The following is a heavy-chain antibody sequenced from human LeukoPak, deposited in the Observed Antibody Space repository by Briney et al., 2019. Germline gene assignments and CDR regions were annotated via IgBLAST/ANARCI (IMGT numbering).Heavy chain of an antibody. V-gene: IGHV4-30-4*08. CDR2: IYYSGST. D-gene: IGHD4-17*01. CDR3: ARQETTEISRTQFDP. J-gene: IGHJ5*02. Sequence: SETLSLTCTVSGGSISSGDYYWSWIRQPPGKGLEWIGYIYYSGSTYYNPSLKSRVTISVDTSKNQFSLKLSSVTAADTAVYYCARQETTEISRTQFDPWGQGTLVTVSS. CDR1: GGSISSGDYY.